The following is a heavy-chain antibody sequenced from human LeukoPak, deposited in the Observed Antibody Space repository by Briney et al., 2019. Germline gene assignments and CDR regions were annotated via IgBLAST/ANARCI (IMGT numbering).Heavy chain of an antibody. CDR3: ASQREGS. D-gene: IGHD2-15*01. V-gene: IGHV4-39*01. CDR2: IYYSGST. CDR1: GGSISSSSYY. Sequence: PSETLSLTCTVSGGSISSSSYYWGWIRQPPGKGLGWIGSIYYSGSTYYNPSLKSRVTISVDTSKNQFSLKLSSVTAADTAVYYCASQREGSWGQGTLVTVSS. J-gene: IGHJ4*02.